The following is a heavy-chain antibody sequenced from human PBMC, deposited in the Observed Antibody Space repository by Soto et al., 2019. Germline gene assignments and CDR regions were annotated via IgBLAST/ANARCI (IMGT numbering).Heavy chain of an antibody. Sequence: SETLSLTCTVSGGSISSSSYYWGWIRQPPGKGLEWIGSIYYSGSTYYNPSLKSRVTISVDTSKNQFSLKLSSVTAADTAVYYWARFYDSSVYRVNYGGQETLVTFPS. V-gene: IGHV4-39*07. D-gene: IGHD3-22*01. CDR2: IYYSGST. J-gene: IGHJ4*02. CDR3: ARFYDSSVYRVNY. CDR1: GGSISSSSYY.